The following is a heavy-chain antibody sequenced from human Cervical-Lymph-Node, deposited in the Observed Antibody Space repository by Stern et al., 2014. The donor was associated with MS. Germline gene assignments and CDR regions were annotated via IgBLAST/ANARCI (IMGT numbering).Heavy chain of an antibody. V-gene: IGHV2-70*01. D-gene: IGHD3-16*02. CDR3: ARSTSFWTQDHYYYGLDV. Sequence: QVTLRESGPALVKPTQTLTLTCSFYGFSFNTRGMCVNWIRQPPGKALEWLALIDYNDDKYYSTSLRTRLTISKATCRNQVVLTMTDMDPVDTATYYCARSTSFWTQDHYYYGLDVWGQGATVTVSS. CDR1: GFSFNTRGMC. CDR2: IDYNDDK. J-gene: IGHJ6*02.